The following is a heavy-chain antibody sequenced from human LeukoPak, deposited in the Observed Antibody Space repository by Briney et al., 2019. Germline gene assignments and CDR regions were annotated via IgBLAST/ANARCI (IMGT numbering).Heavy chain of an antibody. CDR1: GISLSTSGVG. V-gene: IGHV2-5*02. J-gene: IGHJ4*02. CDR3: VHRGGTGTYVDF. D-gene: IGHD3-10*01. Sequence: ESGPTLVNPTQTLTLTCTFSGISLSTSGVGVGWIRQTPGKALEWLAVIYWDDDKRYSPFLKSRLSITKDTSKNQVVLTMTNMDPGDTATYYCVHRGGTGTYVDFWGQGTLVTVSS. CDR2: IYWDDDK.